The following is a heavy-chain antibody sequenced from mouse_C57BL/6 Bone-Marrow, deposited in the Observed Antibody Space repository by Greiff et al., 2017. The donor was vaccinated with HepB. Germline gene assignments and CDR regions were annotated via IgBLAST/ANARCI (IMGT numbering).Heavy chain of an antibody. CDR2: ISSGGSYT. J-gene: IGHJ2*01. Sequence: EVQRVESGGDLVKPGGSLKLSCAASGFTFSSYGMSWVRQTPDKRLEWVATISSGGSYTYYPDSVKGRFTISRDNAKNTLYLQMSSLKSEDTAMYYCARRLRYLYYFDYWGQGTTLTVSS. V-gene: IGHV5-6*01. CDR1: GFTFSSYG. D-gene: IGHD1-1*01. CDR3: ARRLRYLYYFDY.